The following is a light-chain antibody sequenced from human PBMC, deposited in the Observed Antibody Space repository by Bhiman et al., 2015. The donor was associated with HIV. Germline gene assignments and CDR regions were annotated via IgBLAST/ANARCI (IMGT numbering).Light chain of an antibody. CDR1: SSDVGGYSY. Sequence: QSALTQPASVSGSPGQSITISCTGTSSDVGGYSYVSWYQQHPGKAPKLILYEVFKRPSGVPDRFSGSKSGNTASLTVSVLQAEDEADYYCSAYAGNDVIFGGGTKLTVL. V-gene: IGLV2-8*01. CDR2: EVF. J-gene: IGLJ2*01. CDR3: SAYAGNDVI.